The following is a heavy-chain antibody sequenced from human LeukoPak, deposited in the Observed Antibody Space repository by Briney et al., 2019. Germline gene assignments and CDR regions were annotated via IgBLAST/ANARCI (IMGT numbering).Heavy chain of an antibody. V-gene: IGHV3-15*01. CDR1: GFTFSNAW. CDR2: IKSKTDGGTT. D-gene: IGHD3-22*01. Sequence: GGSLRLSCAASGFTFSNAWMSWVRQAPGKGLEWVGRIKSKTDGGTTDYAAPVKGRFTISRDDSKTTLYLQMNSLKTEDTAVYYCTTTSLYYYDSRAFDYWGQGTLVTVSS. J-gene: IGHJ4*02. CDR3: TTTSLYYYDSRAFDY.